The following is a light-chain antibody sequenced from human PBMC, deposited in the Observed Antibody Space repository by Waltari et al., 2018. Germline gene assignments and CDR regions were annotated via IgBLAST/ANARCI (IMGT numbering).Light chain of an antibody. Sequence: SYELTQPPSVSVSPGQTASIPCSGDKLGDKYACWYQQKPGQSPVLVLYQDTKRPSGIPERFYGSNSGNTATLTISGTQAMDEADYYCQAWDSSTYHVVFGGGTKLTVL. CDR1: KLGDKY. V-gene: IGLV3-1*01. J-gene: IGLJ2*01. CDR2: QDT. CDR3: QAWDSSTYHVV.